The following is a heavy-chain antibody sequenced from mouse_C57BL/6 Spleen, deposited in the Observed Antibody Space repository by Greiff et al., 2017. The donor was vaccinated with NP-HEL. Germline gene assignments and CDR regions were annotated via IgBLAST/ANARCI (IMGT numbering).Heavy chain of an antibody. V-gene: IGHV1-76*01. CDR1: GYTFTDYY. J-gene: IGHJ1*03. D-gene: IGHD2-5*01. Sequence: QVHVKQSGAELVRPGASVKLSCKASGYTFTDYYINWVKQRPGQGLEWIARIYPGSGNTYYNEKFKGKATLTAEKSSSTAYMQLSSLTSEDSAVYFCARSAYYSNWYFDVWGTGTTVTVSS. CDR3: ARSAYYSNWYFDV. CDR2: IYPGSGNT.